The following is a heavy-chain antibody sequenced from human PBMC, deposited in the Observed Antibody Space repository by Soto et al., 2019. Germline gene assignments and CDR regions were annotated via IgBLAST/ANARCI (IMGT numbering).Heavy chain of an antibody. J-gene: IGHJ4*02. D-gene: IGHD1-26*01. V-gene: IGHV4-59*08. CDR1: GASISSHY. CDR3: ARHRSGTGAYYW. CDR2: IYYTGDA. Sequence: QVQLQESGPELVKPSETLSLTCTVSGASISSHYWSWVRQPPGKGLEWIGYIYYTGDAKYNPSLNSRVTMSVDTSKPQSPLKLNSVTAADTAAYSCARHRSGTGAYYWWGQGTLVTVSS.